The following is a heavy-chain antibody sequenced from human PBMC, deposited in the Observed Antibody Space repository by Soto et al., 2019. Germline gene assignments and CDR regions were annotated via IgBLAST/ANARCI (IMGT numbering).Heavy chain of an antibody. D-gene: IGHD2-15*01. V-gene: IGHV4-59*01. CDR1: GGSISSYY. CDR2: MYNTGSA. J-gene: IGHJ4*02. Sequence: SETLSLTCTVSGGSISSYYWSWIRQPPGKGLEWIGYMYNTGSANYNPSLKRRVTISVDTSKNQFSLKLSSVTAADTAVYYCARAGAATLSDFWGQGTLVTVSS. CDR3: ARAGAATLSDF.